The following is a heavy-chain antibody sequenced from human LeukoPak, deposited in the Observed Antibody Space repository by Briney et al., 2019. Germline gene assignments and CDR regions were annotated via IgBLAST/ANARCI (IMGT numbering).Heavy chain of an antibody. V-gene: IGHV5-51*01. CDR2: IYPGDSET. Sequence: GESLKISCKGSGYSFTSNWIGWVRQMPGKGLEWMGIIYPGDSETRYSPSFQGQVTISADRSITTAYLQWSSLKASDTAIYYCARRLKISQGGTTDYWGQGTLVTVSS. CDR3: ARRLKISQGGTTDY. CDR1: GYSFTSNW. J-gene: IGHJ4*02. D-gene: IGHD1-1*01.